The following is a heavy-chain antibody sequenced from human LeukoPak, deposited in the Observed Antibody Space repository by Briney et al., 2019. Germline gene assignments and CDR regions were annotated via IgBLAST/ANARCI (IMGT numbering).Heavy chain of an antibody. CDR2: ISAYNGNT. J-gene: IGHJ4*02. CDR3: ATEVRLDDSFDY. CDR1: GYTFTSYG. V-gene: IGHV1-18*01. Sequence: GASVNVSFKASGYTFTSYGISWVRQAPGQGLEWMGWISAYNGNTNYAQKLQGRVTMTTDTSTSTAYMELRSLRSDDTAVYYCATEVRLDDSFDYWGQGTLVTVSS. D-gene: IGHD6-19*01.